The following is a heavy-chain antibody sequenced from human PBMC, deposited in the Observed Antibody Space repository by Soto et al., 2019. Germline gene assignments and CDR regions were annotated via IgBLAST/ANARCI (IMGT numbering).Heavy chain of an antibody. CDR1: GGSISSYY. J-gene: IGHJ4*02. Sequence: QVQLQESGPGLVKPSETLSLTCTVSGGSISSYYWSWIRQPPGKGLEWIGYIYYSGSTNYNPSLKSRVTISVDTSKNQFSLKLSSVTAADTAVYYCAGAGYSSSWLIDYWGQGTLVTVSS. CDR2: IYYSGST. D-gene: IGHD6-13*01. V-gene: IGHV4-59*01. CDR3: AGAGYSSSWLIDY.